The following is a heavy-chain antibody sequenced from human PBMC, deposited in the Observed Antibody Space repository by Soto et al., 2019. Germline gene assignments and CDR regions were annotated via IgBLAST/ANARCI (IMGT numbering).Heavy chain of an antibody. J-gene: IGHJ4*02. V-gene: IGHV3-23*01. D-gene: IGHD2-15*01. CDR2: ISGSGGST. CDR3: AKEEGVVAATLFDY. Sequence: GESLKISCAASGFTFSSYAMSWVRQAPGKGLEWVSAISGSGGSTYYADSVKGRFTISRDNSTNTLYLQMNSLRAEDTAVYYCAKEEGVVAATLFDYWGQGTLVTVSS. CDR1: GFTFSSYA.